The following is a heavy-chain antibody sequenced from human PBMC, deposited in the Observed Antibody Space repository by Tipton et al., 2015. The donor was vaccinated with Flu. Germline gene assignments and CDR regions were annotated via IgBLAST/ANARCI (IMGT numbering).Heavy chain of an antibody. D-gene: IGHD3-10*02. Sequence: PGLVKPSETLSLTCTVSGGSINSYFWSWIRQPPGKGLEWIGGISYSGNTYSNPSLKSRVTISVDTSKSQFSLMLRSVTAADTAVYYCARLSYYDVDLKNFYFDYWGQGTLVTVSS. CDR1: GGSINSYF. J-gene: IGHJ4*02. V-gene: IGHV4-59*05. CDR3: ARLSYYDVDLKNFYFDY. CDR2: ISYSGNT.